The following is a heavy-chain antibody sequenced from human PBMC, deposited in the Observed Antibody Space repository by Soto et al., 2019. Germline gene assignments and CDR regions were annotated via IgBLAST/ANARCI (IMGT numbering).Heavy chain of an antibody. Sequence: GESLKISCKGSGYSFTSYWIGWVRQMPGKGLEWIGIIYPGDSDTRYSPSFQGQVTISADKSISTADLQWSSLKASDTAMYYCARESVRPDYYYYGMDVWGQGTTVTVSS. J-gene: IGHJ6*02. D-gene: IGHD3-10*01. CDR2: IYPGDSDT. V-gene: IGHV5-51*01. CDR1: GYSFTSYW. CDR3: ARESVRPDYYYYGMDV.